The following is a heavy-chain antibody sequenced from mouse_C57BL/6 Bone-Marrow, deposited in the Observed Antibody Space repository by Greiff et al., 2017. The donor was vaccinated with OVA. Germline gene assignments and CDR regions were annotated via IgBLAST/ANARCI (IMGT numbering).Heavy chain of an antibody. CDR3: TTHGYYGAY. D-gene: IGHD2-3*01. V-gene: IGHV14-4*01. J-gene: IGHJ3*01. CDR2: IDPENGDT. CDR1: GFNIKDDY. Sequence: DVKLQESGAELVRPGASVKLSCTASGFNIKDDYMHWVKQRPEQGLEWIGWIDPENGDTEYASKFQGKATITADTSSNTAYLQLSSLTSEDTAVYYCTTHGYYGAYWGQGTLVTVSA.